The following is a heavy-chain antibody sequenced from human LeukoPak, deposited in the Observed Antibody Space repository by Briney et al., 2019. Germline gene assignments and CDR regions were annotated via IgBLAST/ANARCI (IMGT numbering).Heavy chain of an antibody. CDR2: IIPILGIA. CDR3: ARGDGYNCDY. CDR1: GGTFSSYT. Sequence: SVKVSCKASGGTFSSYTISWVRQAPGQGLEWMGRIIPILGIANYAQKFHGRVTITADKSTSKDYMELSSLRAEDTAVYYCARGDGYNCDYWGQGTLVTVSS. J-gene: IGHJ4*02. D-gene: IGHD5-24*01. V-gene: IGHV1-69*02.